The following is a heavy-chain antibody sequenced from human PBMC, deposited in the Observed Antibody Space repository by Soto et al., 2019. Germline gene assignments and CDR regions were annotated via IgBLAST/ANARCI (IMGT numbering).Heavy chain of an antibody. D-gene: IGHD2-15*01. CDR2: INSDGSGT. V-gene: IGHV3-74*01. CDR1: GFDFSNSW. J-gene: IGHJ6*02. Sequence: EVQLVESGGGLVQPGGSLRLSCAASGFDFSNSWIHWVRQGPGKGLVWVSQINSDGSGTTYADSVKGRFTISRDNAKNTVYLQMNSLRAEDTAVYYCAKDTAYAMDVWGQGTTVTVSS. CDR3: AKDTAYAMDV.